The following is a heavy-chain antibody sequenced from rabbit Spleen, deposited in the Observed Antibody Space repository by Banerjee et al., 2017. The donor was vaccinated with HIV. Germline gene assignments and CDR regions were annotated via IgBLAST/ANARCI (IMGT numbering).Heavy chain of an antibody. CDR3: TRDAGSYAYIDGYFDL. Sequence: QSLEESGGGLVKPGASLTLTCKASGFSFNSSYDMCWVRQAPGKGLEWIGFIYTGNGKNYYASWAKGRFTISKTSSTTVTLQMTSLTAADTATYFCTRDAGSYAYIDGYFDLWGPGTLVTVS. V-gene: IGHV1S40*01. D-gene: IGHD6-1*01. CDR2: IYTGNGKN. CDR1: GFSFNSSYD. J-gene: IGHJ4*01.